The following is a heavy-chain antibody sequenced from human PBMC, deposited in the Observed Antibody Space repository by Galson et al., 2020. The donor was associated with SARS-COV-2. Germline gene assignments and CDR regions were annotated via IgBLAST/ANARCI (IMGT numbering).Heavy chain of an antibody. V-gene: IGHV4-39*01. CDR3: ARQNLLDYGVIYGMDV. Sequence: SQTLSLTCTVSGGSISSSSYYWGWIRQPPGKGLEWIGSIYYSGSTYYNPSLKSRVTISVDTSKNQFSLKLSSVTAADTAVYYCARQNLLDYGVIYGMDVWGQGTTVTVSS. CDR1: GGSISSSSYY. J-gene: IGHJ6*02. D-gene: IGHD4-17*01. CDR2: IYYSGST.